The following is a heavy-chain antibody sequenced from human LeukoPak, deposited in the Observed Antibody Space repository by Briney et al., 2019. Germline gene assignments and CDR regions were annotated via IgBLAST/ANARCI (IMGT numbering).Heavy chain of an antibody. CDR2: ISSSGSSK. D-gene: IGHD1-26*01. J-gene: IGHJ6*02. Sequence: GGPLRLSCAASGFTFSSYEMNWVRQAPGKGLEWVSYISSSGSSKYYADSVKGRFTISRDNAKTSLYLQMNSLRAEDTAVYYCAREVVGATRAYYYGMDVWGQGTTVTVSS. V-gene: IGHV3-48*03. CDR1: GFTFSSYE. CDR3: AREVVGATRAYYYGMDV.